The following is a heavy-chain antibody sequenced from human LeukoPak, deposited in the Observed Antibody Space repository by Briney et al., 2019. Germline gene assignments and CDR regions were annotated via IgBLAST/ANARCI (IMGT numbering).Heavy chain of an antibody. CDR1: GYTLTELS. D-gene: IGHD3-10*01. Sequence: ASVEVSCKVSGYTLTELSMHWVRQAPGKGLEWMGGFDPEDGETIYAQKFQGRVTMTEDTSTDTAYMELSSLTSEDTAVYYCARGGAGTYYKRDGWFDPWGQGTVVTVSS. J-gene: IGHJ5*02. CDR3: ARGGAGTYYKRDGWFDP. CDR2: FDPEDGET. V-gene: IGHV1-24*01.